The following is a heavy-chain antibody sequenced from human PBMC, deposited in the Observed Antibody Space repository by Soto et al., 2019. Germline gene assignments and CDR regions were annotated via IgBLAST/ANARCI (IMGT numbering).Heavy chain of an antibody. V-gene: IGHV1-18*04. Sequence: SVKVSCKASGYTFTRYGISLVRQAPGQGLEWMGWISAYNGNTNYAQKLQGRVTMTTDTSTSTAYMELRSLRSDDTAVYYCAREGRYYYDSSGWDYYYGMDVWGQGTTVTV. J-gene: IGHJ6*02. CDR1: GYTFTRYG. D-gene: IGHD3-22*01. CDR2: ISAYNGNT. CDR3: AREGRYYYDSSGWDYYYGMDV.